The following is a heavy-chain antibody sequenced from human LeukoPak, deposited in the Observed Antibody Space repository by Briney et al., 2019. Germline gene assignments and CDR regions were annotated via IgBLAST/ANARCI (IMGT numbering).Heavy chain of an antibody. J-gene: IGHJ3*02. CDR1: GYTLTELS. Sequence: GASVKVSCKVSGYTLTELSMHWVRQAPGKGLEWMGGFDPEDGETIYAQKFQGRVTMTEDTSTDTAYMELSSPRSEDTAVYYCATVRRAMVSTGDAFDIWGQGTMVTVSS. V-gene: IGHV1-24*01. CDR2: FDPEDGET. D-gene: IGHD5-18*01. CDR3: ATVRRAMVSTGDAFDI.